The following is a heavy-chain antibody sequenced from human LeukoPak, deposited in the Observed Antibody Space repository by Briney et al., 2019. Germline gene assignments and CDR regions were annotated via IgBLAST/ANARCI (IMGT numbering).Heavy chain of an antibody. D-gene: IGHD4-17*01. J-gene: IGHJ4*02. V-gene: IGHV3-23*01. CDR2: VSGSGGST. CDR3: AKPKDHGDYGGFDY. CDR1: GFTFSNYA. Sequence: PGGSLRLSCAASGFTFSNYAMGWVRQAPGKGLEWVSGVSGSGGSTFFADSVKGRFTISRDNSKNTLYLQMNSLRAEDTAVYYCAKPKDHGDYGGFDYWGQGTLVTVSS.